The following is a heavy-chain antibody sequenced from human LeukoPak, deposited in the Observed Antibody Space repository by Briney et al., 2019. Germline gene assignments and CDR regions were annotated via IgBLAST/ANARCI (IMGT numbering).Heavy chain of an antibody. CDR2: FDPEDGET. CDR1: GYTLTELS. Sequence: ASVKVSCKVSGYTLTELSMHWVRQAPGKGLEWMGGFDPEDGETIYAQKFQGRVTMTEDTSTDTAYMELRSLRSDDTAVYYCAREGCSSTSCSPYSYYYYMDVWGKGTTVTVSS. J-gene: IGHJ6*03. V-gene: IGHV1-24*01. D-gene: IGHD2-2*01. CDR3: AREGCSSTSCSPYSYYYYMDV.